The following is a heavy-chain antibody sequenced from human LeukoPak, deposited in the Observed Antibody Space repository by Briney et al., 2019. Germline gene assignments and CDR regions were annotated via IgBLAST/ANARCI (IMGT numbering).Heavy chain of an antibody. J-gene: IGHJ4*02. V-gene: IGHV3-30*01. Sequence: GASLRLSCVASGFTFKGYALHWVRQAPGQGLEWVAAVSNDGQNNFYSDSVRGRFSISRDNSRDTLYLQMDGLRSADTGLYFCARSTYYYGSGTFYSVGPFDSWGQGTLVTASS. D-gene: IGHD3-10*01. CDR1: GFTFKGYA. CDR3: ARSTYYYGSGTFYSVGPFDS. CDR2: VSNDGQNN.